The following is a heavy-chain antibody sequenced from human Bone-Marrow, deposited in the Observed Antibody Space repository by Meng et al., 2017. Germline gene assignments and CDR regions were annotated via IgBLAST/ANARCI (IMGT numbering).Heavy chain of an antibody. CDR1: GYTFTGYY. J-gene: IGHJ4*02. D-gene: IGHD3-10*01. CDR3: ARAYGSGSYLRAYYFDY. CDR2: INPNSGGT. Sequence: VQVVQSEAEVKKPGASVKVSCKASGYTFTGYYMHWVRQAPGQGLEWMGRINPNSGGTNYAQKFQGRVTMTRDTSISTAYMELSRLRSDDTAVYYCARAYGSGSYLRAYYFDYWGQGTLVTVSS. V-gene: IGHV1-2*06.